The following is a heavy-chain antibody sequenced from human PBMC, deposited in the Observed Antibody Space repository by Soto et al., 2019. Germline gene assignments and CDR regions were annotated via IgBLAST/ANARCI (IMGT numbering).Heavy chain of an antibody. CDR2: INWNSGSI. J-gene: IGHJ1*01. CDR3: VKDESINWYSGHFRH. CDR1: GFTFDYYA. V-gene: IGHV3-9*01. D-gene: IGHD6-13*01. Sequence: PGGSLRLSCAASGFTFDYYAMHWGRQVPGKGLEWVSGINWNSGSIGYGDSVKGRFAISRDNAKNSLHLQMNSLSAEDTAFYYCVKDESINWYSGHFRHWGQGTLVTVSS.